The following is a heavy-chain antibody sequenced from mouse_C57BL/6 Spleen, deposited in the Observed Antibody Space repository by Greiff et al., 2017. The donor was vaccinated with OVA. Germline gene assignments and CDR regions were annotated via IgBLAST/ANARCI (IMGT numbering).Heavy chain of an antibody. CDR3: AIGYYGNYGYFDV. Sequence: QVQLKQPGAELVKPGASVKVSCKASGYTFTSYWMHWVKQRPGQGLEWIGRIHPSDSDTNYNQKFKGKATLTVDKSSSTAYMQLSSLTSEDSAVYYCAIGYYGNYGYFDVWGTGTTVTVSS. D-gene: IGHD2-1*01. J-gene: IGHJ1*03. CDR1: GYTFTSYW. V-gene: IGHV1-74*01. CDR2: IHPSDSDT.